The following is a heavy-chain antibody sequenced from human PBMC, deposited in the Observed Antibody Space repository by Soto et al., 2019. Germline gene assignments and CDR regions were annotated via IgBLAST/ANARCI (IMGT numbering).Heavy chain of an antibody. Sequence: QVQLVQSGAEVKKPGSSVKVSCKASGGTFSSYTISWVRQAPGQGLEWMGRIIPILGIANYAQKLQGRVTITADKSTRTAYMELSSLRSEDTAVYYCAGGGSCSSNSCRDAFDIWGQGTMVTVSS. V-gene: IGHV1-69*02. CDR1: GGTFSSYT. D-gene: IGHD2-2*01. CDR2: IIPILGIA. CDR3: AGGGSCSSNSCRDAFDI. J-gene: IGHJ3*02.